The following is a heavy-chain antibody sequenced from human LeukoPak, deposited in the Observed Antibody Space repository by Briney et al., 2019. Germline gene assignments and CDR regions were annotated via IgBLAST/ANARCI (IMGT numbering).Heavy chain of an antibody. D-gene: IGHD3-22*01. CDR3: ARGLDSSGSDY. Sequence: ETLSLTCTVSGGSISSNYMSWVRQAPGKGLEWVSVIYSGGSTYYADSVKGRFTISRDNSKNTLYLQMNSLRAEDTAVYYCARGLDSSGSDYWGQGTLVTVSS. V-gene: IGHV3-53*01. CDR1: GGSISSNY. J-gene: IGHJ4*02. CDR2: IYSGGST.